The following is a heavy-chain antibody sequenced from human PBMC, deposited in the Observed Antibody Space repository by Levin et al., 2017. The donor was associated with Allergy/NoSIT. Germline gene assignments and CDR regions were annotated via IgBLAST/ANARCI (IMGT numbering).Heavy chain of an antibody. V-gene: IGHV3-23*01. CDR2: ISGSGGST. J-gene: IGHJ6*02. Sequence: GGSLRLSCAASGFTFSSYAMSWVRQAPGKGLEWVSAISGSGGSTYYADSVKGRFTISRDNSKNTLYLQMNSLRAEDTAVYYWAKDQAYGSSWYSGYYYGMDVWGQGTTVTVSS. CDR3: AKDQAYGSSWYSGYYYGMDV. D-gene: IGHD6-13*01. CDR1: GFTFSSYA.